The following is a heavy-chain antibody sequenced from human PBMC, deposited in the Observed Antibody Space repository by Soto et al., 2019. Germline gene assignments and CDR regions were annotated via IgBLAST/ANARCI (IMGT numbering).Heavy chain of an antibody. J-gene: IGHJ4*02. V-gene: IGHV3-23*01. CDR1: GFTFSSYG. CDR2: SSATGAGT. CDR3: AKHRREGGNYGFYSDF. Sequence: GGSLRLSCAASGFTFSSYGMTWVRQAPGKGLEWVSFSSATGAGTYYADSVKGRFTISRDNSKNTLYLQMTSLRADDTAVYYCAKHRREGGNYGFYSDFWGQGALVTVSS. D-gene: IGHD1-7*01.